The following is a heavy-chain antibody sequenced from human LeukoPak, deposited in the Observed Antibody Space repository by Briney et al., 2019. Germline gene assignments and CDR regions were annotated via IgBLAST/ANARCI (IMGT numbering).Heavy chain of an antibody. Sequence: ASVKVSCKASGYTFTSYGISWVRQAPGQGLEWMGWISAYNGNTNYAQKLQGRVTMTTDTSTSTAYMELRSLRSDDTAVCYCARDPAYYDFWSGYLPDYWGQGTLVTVSS. CDR2: ISAYNGNT. D-gene: IGHD3-3*01. CDR1: GYTFTSYG. J-gene: IGHJ4*02. V-gene: IGHV1-18*01. CDR3: ARDPAYYDFWSGYLPDY.